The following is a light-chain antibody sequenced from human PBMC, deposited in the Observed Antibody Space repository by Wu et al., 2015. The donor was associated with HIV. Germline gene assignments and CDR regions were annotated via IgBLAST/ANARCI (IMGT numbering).Light chain of an antibody. CDR1: QNVNNR. V-gene: IGKV3-15*01. Sequence: EVVLTQSPVAVSVSPGERVTLSCTASQNVNNRLAWYQQRPGHSPRLLISGVSMRAAGVEDRVTGGGSGTAFTLTINNLEPEDIAVYFCQQYYYWPTFGGGTKVEIK. CDR2: GVS. CDR3: QQYYYWPT. J-gene: IGKJ4*01.